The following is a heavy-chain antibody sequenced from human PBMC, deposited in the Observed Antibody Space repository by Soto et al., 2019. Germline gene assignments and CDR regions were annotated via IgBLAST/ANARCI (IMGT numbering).Heavy chain of an antibody. CDR1: GGSVSSGSDY. Sequence: QVQLQESGSGLVEPSETLSLICTVSGGSVSSGSDYWSWIRQPPGKGLEWIGYISKSGSSSYNPSLRTRLTVSIDMYKSQFSLRLTSATAADTAVYYCASELVPTIRRLSYFDQWGQGALVTVSS. D-gene: IGHD2-21*01. J-gene: IGHJ4*02. V-gene: IGHV4-61*01. CDR3: ASELVPTIRRLSYFDQ. CDR2: ISKSGSS.